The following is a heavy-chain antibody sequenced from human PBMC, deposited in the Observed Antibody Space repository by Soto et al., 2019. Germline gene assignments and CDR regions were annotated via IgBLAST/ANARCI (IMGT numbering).Heavy chain of an antibody. Sequence: EVQLLESGGDLAQPGGSLRLSCAASGFTFTNYAMSWVRQAPGKGLEWVSGISASGRDTYYADSVKDRFTISRDGSKNTLYLQMNSLRAEDTAIYSCAKGKTSGWYYFDSWGQGALVTVSS. CDR2: ISASGRDT. CDR3: AKGKTSGWYYFDS. J-gene: IGHJ4*02. V-gene: IGHV3-23*01. D-gene: IGHD6-19*01. CDR1: GFTFTNYA.